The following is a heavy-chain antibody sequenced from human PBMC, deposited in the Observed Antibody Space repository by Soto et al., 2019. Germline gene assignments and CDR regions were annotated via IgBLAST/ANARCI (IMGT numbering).Heavy chain of an antibody. D-gene: IGHD3-22*01. CDR1: GGSVSSGSYY. V-gene: IGHV4-61*01. CDR3: ARAGEYYYDSPKRVFDY. CDR2: IYYSGST. J-gene: IGHJ4*02. Sequence: QVQLQESGPGLVKPSETLSLTCTVSGGSVSSGSYYWSWIRQPPGKGLEWIGYIYYSGSTNYNPSLKSRVTISVDTSKNQFSLKLSSVTAADTAVYYCARAGEYYYDSPKRVFDYWGQGTLVTVSS.